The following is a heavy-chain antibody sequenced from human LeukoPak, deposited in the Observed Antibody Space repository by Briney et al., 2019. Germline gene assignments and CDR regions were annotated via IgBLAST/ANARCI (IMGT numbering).Heavy chain of an antibody. V-gene: IGHV4-39*01. J-gene: IGHJ4*02. CDR3: ARQSQLWFGELAYFDY. Sequence: SGTLSLTCTVSGGSISSSSYYWGWIRQPPGKGLEWIGSIYYSGSTYYNPSLKSRVTISVDTSKNQFSLKLSSVTAADTAVYYCARQSQLWFGELAYFDYWGQGTLVTVSS. CDR2: IYYSGST. CDR1: GGSISSSSYY. D-gene: IGHD3-10*01.